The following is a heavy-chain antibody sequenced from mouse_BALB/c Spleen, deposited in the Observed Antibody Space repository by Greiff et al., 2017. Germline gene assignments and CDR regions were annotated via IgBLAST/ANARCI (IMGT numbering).Heavy chain of an antibody. Sequence: QVQLQQPGAELVKPGTSVKLSCKASGYNFTSYWINWVKLRPGQGLEWIGDIYPGSGSTNYNEKFKSKATLTVDTSSSTAYMQLSSLASEDSALYYCAGNLAWFAYWGQGTLVTVSA. CDR3: AGNLAWFAY. D-gene: IGHD2-1*01. CDR2: IYPGSGST. CDR1: GYNFTSYW. V-gene: IGHV1-55*01. J-gene: IGHJ3*01.